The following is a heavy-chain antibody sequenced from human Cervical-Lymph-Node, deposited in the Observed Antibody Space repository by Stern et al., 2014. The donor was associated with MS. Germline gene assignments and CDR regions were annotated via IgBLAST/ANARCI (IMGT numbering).Heavy chain of an antibody. CDR3: ARIKYDSSGYYYLAYDY. CDR1: GFSLSTSGMC. Sequence: QVTLKESGPALVKPTQTLTLTCTFSGFSLSTSGMCVSWIRQPPGKALEWLTLIDWDDDKYYSTSMKTRITFCNDTYNNPVVLTMTNMSPVDTATYYCARIKYDSSGYYYLAYDYWGQGTLVTVSS. V-gene: IGHV2-70*01. CDR2: IDWDDDK. D-gene: IGHD3-22*01. J-gene: IGHJ4*02.